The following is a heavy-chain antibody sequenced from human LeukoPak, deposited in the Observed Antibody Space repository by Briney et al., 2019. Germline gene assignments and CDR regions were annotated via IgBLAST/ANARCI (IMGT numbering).Heavy chain of an antibody. CDR2: ISYDGSNK. CDR3: ARPSGSYHWLGFDY. J-gene: IGHJ4*02. CDR1: GFTFSSYA. D-gene: IGHD1-26*01. Sequence: GGSLRLSCAASGFTFSSYAMHWVRQAPGKGLEWVAVISYDGSNKYYADSVKGRFTISRDNSKNTLYLQMNSLRAEDTALYYCARPSGSYHWLGFDYWGQGTLVTVSS. V-gene: IGHV3-30*04.